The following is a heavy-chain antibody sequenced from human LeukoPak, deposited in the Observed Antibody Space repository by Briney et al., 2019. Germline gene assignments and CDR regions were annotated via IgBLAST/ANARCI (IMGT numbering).Heavy chain of an antibody. Sequence: GGSLRLSCAASGFTFSNAWMNWVRQAPGRGLEWVGRIKSKTDGGTTDYAAPVKGRFTISRDDSKNTLYLQMNSLKAEDTAVYYCVKDSLPRYSGSPPAYWGQGTLVTVSS. J-gene: IGHJ4*02. CDR3: VKDSLPRYSGSPPAY. V-gene: IGHV3-15*07. CDR2: IKSKTDGGTT. CDR1: GFTFSNAW. D-gene: IGHD1-26*01.